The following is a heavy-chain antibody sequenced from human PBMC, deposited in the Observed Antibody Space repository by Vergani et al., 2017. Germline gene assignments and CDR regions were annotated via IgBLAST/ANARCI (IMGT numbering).Heavy chain of an antibody. Sequence: EVQLLESGGGLIQPGGSLRLSCAASGFSFSSYAMSWVRQAPGKGLQWVSGISNSGRSTFYADSVKGRFTISRDNAKNSLYLQMNSLRAEDTALYYCVKDIAASGNYWYFDLWGRGTLVTVSS. CDR2: ISNSGRST. J-gene: IGHJ2*01. D-gene: IGHD6-13*01. CDR3: VKDIAASGNYWYFDL. V-gene: IGHV3-23*05. CDR1: GFSFSSYA.